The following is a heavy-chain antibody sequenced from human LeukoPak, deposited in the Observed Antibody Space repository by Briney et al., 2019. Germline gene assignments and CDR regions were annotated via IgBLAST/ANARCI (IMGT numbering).Heavy chain of an antibody. J-gene: IGHJ4*02. V-gene: IGHV3-11*01. CDR1: GFTFSDYY. CDR2: ISSSGSTI. Sequence: GGSLRLSCAASGFTFSDYYMSWIRQAPGKGLEWVSYISSSGSTIYYADSVKGRFTISRDNSKNTLYLQMNSLRAEDTAVYYCAKGCSSGWPYYFDYWGQGTLVTVSS. D-gene: IGHD6-19*01. CDR3: AKGCSSGWPYYFDY.